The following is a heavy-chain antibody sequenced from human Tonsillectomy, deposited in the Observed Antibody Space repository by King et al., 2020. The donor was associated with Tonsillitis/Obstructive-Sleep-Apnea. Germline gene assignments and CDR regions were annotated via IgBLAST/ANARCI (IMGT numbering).Heavy chain of an antibody. CDR1: GYTFTGYY. D-gene: IGHD7-27*01. J-gene: IGHJ4*02. CDR2: INPKTVGT. V-gene: IGHV1-2*02. CDR3: ASNWGSPSNFEY. Sequence: VQLVQSGAEVKKPGASVKVSCRASGYTFTGYYIHWVRQALGQGLEWMGWINPKTVGTNYAQKFQGRVTLTRDTSISTAYMELSRLRSDDTAVYYCASNWGSPSNFEYWGQGTLVTVSS.